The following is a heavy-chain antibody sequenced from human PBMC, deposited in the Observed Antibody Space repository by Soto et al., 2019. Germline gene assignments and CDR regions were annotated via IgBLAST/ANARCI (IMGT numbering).Heavy chain of an antibody. J-gene: IGHJ5*01. Sequence: PSETLSLTCAVYGGSFSGYYWSWIRQPPGKGLEWIGEINHSGGTNYNPSLKRRVTISVDTSKTQFSLKLSSVTAADTAVYYCARVPGGTLRYSHLDWFDSWGQGTLVTVSS. V-gene: IGHV4-34*01. CDR3: ARVPGGTLRYSHLDWFDS. CDR2: INHSGGT. CDR1: GGSFSGYY. D-gene: IGHD3-9*01.